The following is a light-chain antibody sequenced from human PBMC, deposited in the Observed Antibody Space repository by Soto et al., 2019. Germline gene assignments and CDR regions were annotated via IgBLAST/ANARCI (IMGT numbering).Light chain of an antibody. V-gene: IGKV3-20*01. Sequence: EIVLTQSPGTLSLSPGERATLSCRASQSVSSSYLAWYQQKTGQATRLLIYGASSRATGIPDRFSGSGSGTDFTLTISRLEPDDVEVYYCQQYGNSPLYTFGQGTKLEIK. CDR3: QQYGNSPLYT. J-gene: IGKJ2*01. CDR2: GAS. CDR1: QSVSSSY.